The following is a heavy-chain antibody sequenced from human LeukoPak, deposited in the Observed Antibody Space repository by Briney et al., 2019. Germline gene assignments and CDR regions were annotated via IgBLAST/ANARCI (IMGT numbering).Heavy chain of an antibody. V-gene: IGHV3-9*01. CDR1: GFTFDDYA. CDR3: AKGGVDTAMVIHLDY. J-gene: IGHJ4*02. CDR2: ISWNSGSI. D-gene: IGHD5-18*01. Sequence: GGSLRLSCAASGFTFDDYAMHWVRQAPGKGLEWVSGISWNSGSISYADSVKGRFTISRDNAKNSLYLQMNSLRAEDTALYYCAKGGVDTAMVIHLDYWGQGTLVTVSS.